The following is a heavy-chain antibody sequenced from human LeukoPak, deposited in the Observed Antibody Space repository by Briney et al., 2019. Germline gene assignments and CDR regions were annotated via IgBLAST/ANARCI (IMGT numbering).Heavy chain of an antibody. CDR2: ITRSSSAK. CDR3: AREATTVAGYFDY. D-gene: IGHD6-19*01. Sequence: PGGSLRLSCVASGFTFSSYSMNWVRQAPGKGLEWVSYITRSSSAKFYADSVKGRFTISRDNAENLLYLQMNSLRAEDTAIYYCAREATTVAGYFDYWGQGTLVTVSS. CDR1: GFTFSSYS. V-gene: IGHV3-48*01. J-gene: IGHJ4*02.